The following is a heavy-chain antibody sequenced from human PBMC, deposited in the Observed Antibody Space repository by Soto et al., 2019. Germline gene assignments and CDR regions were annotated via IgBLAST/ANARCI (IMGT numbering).Heavy chain of an antibody. CDR3: AKASDSSGYYYDESYFAY. J-gene: IGHJ4*02. Sequence: QVQLVESGGGVVKPGSSLRLSCAASGFTFSSYGMHWVRQAPGKGLEWVAVISYDGSNKYYADSVKGRFTISRDNSKNTLYLQMNSLRAEDTAVYYCAKASDSSGYYYDESYFAYGGQGTLFIVSS. CDR1: GFTFSSYG. D-gene: IGHD3-22*01. CDR2: ISYDGSNK. V-gene: IGHV3-30*18.